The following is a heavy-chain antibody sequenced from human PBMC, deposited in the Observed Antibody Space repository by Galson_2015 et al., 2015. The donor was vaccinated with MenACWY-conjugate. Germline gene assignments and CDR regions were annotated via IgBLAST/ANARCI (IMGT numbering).Heavy chain of an antibody. V-gene: IGHV3-23*01. J-gene: IGHJ6*02. D-gene: IGHD2-2*01. CDR1: GFTFSSYA. CDR3: AKEGYCSSTSCYPHYYYGMDV. CDR2: ISGSGGST. Sequence: SLRLSCAASGFTFSSYAMSWVRQAPGKGLEWVSAISGSGGSTYYADSVKGRFTISRDNSKNTLYLQMNSLRAEDTAVYYCAKEGYCSSTSCYPHYYYGMDVWGQGTTVTVSS.